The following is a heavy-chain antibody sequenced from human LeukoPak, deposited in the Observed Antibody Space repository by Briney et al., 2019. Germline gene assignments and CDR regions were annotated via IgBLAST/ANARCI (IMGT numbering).Heavy chain of an antibody. Sequence: SETLSLTCAVYGGSFSGYYWSWIRQPPGKGLEWIGEINHSGSTNYNPSLKSRVTISVDTSKNQFSLKLSSVTAADTAVYYCARGPSLYCSSTSCYGRSFDPWGQGTLVTVSS. D-gene: IGHD2-2*01. J-gene: IGHJ5*02. CDR2: INHSGST. V-gene: IGHV4-34*01. CDR3: ARGPSLYCSSTSCYGRSFDP. CDR1: GGSFSGYY.